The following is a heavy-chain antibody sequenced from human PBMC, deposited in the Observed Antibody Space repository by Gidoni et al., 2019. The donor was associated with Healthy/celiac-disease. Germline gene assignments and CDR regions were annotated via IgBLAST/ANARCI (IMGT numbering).Heavy chain of an antibody. CDR1: GGSISSSSYY. CDR2: IYYSGST. V-gene: IGHV4-39*07. D-gene: IGHD4-17*01. CDR3: ARDGDYAISWFDP. J-gene: IGHJ5*02. Sequence: QLQLQESGPGLVKPSETLSLTCTVPGGSISSSSYYWGWIRQPPGKGLEWIGSIYYSGSTYYNPSLKSRVTISVDTSKNQFSLKLSSVTAADTAVYYCARDGDYAISWFDPWGQGTLVTVSS.